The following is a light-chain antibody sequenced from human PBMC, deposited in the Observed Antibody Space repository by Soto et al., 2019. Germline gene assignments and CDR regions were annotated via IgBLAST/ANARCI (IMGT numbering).Light chain of an antibody. J-gene: IGLJ1*01. CDR1: SSDVGVYNY. CDR2: DVT. V-gene: IGLV2-11*01. Sequence: QSALTQPRSVSGSPGQSVTISCTGTSSDVGVYNYVSWYQQHPGKAPKFIIYDVTKRPSGVPDRFSGSKSGNTASLTISGLQADDEADYYCCSYAGSYTYVFGTGTKLTVL. CDR3: CSYAGSYTYV.